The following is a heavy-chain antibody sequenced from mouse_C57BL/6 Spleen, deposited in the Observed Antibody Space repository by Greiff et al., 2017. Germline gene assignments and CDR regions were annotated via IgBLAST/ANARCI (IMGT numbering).Heavy chain of an antibody. D-gene: IGHD2-5*01. CDR2: ISDGGSYT. CDR3: ARESYYSNYSWFAY. CDR1: GFTFSSYA. J-gene: IGHJ3*01. V-gene: IGHV5-4*01. Sequence: EVKLVESGGGLVKPGGSLKLSCAASGFTFSSYAMSWVRQTPEKRLEWVATISDGGSYTYYPDNVKGRFTISRDNAKNNLYLQMSHLKSEDTAMYYCARESYYSNYSWFAYWSQGTLVTVSA.